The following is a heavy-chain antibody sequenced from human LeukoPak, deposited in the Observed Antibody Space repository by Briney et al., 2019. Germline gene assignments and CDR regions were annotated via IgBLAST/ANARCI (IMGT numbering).Heavy chain of an antibody. V-gene: IGHV1-18*04. CDR2: ISAYNGNT. D-gene: IGHD4/OR15-4a*01. CDR1: GYTFTSYG. Sequence: SSVKVSCKASGYTFTSYGNSWVRQDPGQRLEWIGWISAYNGNTNYAQKLQGRVTMTTDTSTSTAYMELRSLRSDDTAVYYCARDSYGAPDAFDIWGQGTMVTVSS. J-gene: IGHJ3*02. CDR3: ARDSYGAPDAFDI.